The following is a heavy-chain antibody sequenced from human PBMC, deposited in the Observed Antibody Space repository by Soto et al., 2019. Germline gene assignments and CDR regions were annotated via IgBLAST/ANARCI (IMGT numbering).Heavy chain of an antibody. J-gene: IGHJ3*02. CDR1: GFTFSSYW. CDR3: AWDKAPRMAAEAFEI. D-gene: IGHD6-25*01. Sequence: GGSLRLSCAASGFTFSSYWMSWVRQAPGKGLEWVANIKQDGSEKYYVDSVKGRFTISRDNAKNSLYLQMNSLRAEDKAVDDCAWDKAPRMAAEAFEIWGQGTMVTVSS. V-gene: IGHV3-7*03. CDR2: IKQDGSEK.